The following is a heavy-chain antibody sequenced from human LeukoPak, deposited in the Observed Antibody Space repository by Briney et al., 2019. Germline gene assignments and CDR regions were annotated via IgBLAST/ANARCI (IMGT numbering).Heavy chain of an antibody. Sequence: PGGSLRLSCAASGFTFDDYGMSWVRQAPGKGLEWVFGINWNGGSTGYADSVKGRFTISRDNAKNSLYLQMNSLRAEDTALYYCARSLDPPGRLDKGYFDYWGQGTLVTVSS. CDR2: INWNGGST. D-gene: IGHD1-1*01. V-gene: IGHV3-20*04. CDR3: ARSLDPPGRLDKGYFDY. CDR1: GFTFDDYG. J-gene: IGHJ4*02.